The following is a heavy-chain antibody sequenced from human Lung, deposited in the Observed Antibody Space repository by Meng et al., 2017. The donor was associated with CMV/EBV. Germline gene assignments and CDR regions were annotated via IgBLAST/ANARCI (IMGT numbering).Heavy chain of an antibody. CDR1: GFIFDDYA. CDR2: ISWNSGSI. J-gene: IGHJ4*02. D-gene: IGHD1-26*01. V-gene: IGHV3-9*01. Sequence: SCAASGFIFDDYAMHWVRQAPGKGLEWVSGISWNSGSIGYADSVKGRFTVSRDNAKNSLYLQMNSLRAEDTALYYCAKTLSFSIRGFFDYWGQGTLVTVSS. CDR3: AKTLSFSIRGFFDY.